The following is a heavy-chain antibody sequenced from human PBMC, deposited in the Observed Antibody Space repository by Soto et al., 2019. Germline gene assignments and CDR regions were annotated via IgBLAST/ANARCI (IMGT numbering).Heavy chain of an antibody. Sequence: GGSLRLSCAASGFTFSSYGMHWVRQAPGKGLEWVAVIWYDGSNKYYADSVKGRFTISRDNSKNTLYLQMNSLRAEDTAVYYCARERGYCSSTSCPQGFVDYYYYGMDVWGQGTTVTVSS. CDR1: GFTFSSYG. CDR3: ARERGYCSSTSCPQGFVDYYYYGMDV. D-gene: IGHD2-2*01. CDR2: IWYDGSNK. V-gene: IGHV3-33*01. J-gene: IGHJ6*02.